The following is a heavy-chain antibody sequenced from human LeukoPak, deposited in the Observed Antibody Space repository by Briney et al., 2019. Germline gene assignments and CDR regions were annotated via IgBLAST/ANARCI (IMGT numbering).Heavy chain of an antibody. CDR1: GFTFHNYG. Sequence: GGSLRLSCAASGFTFHNYGIHWVRQAPGKGLEWVTFIRYDGSDEYYADSMKGRFTISRDNSKSTLYLQMNSLRPEDTAMYYCAKVRGLAAGSESFDYWGQGTLVTVSS. V-gene: IGHV3-30*02. D-gene: IGHD6-13*01. CDR3: AKVRGLAAGSESFDY. CDR2: IRYDGSDE. J-gene: IGHJ4*02.